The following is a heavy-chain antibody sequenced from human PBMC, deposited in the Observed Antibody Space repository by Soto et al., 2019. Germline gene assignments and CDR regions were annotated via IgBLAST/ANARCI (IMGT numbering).Heavy chain of an antibody. J-gene: IGHJ3*02. CDR2: IKQDGSEK. Sequence: GGSLRLSCAASGFTFSSYWMSWVRQAPGKGLEWVANIKQDGSEKYYVDSVKGRFTISRDNAKNSLYLQMNSLRAEDTAVYYCARAQTDNWNDDAFDIWGQGTMVTVSS. CDR1: GFTFSSYW. CDR3: ARAQTDNWNDDAFDI. D-gene: IGHD1-20*01. V-gene: IGHV3-7*03.